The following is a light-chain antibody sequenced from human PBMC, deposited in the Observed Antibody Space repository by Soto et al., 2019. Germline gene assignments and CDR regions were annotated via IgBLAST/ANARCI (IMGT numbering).Light chain of an antibody. CDR2: SNN. V-gene: IGLV1-44*01. Sequence: QSVLTQPPSTSGTPGQRGTISCSGSSSNIGSNAVNWYQQLPGTAPNLLIYSNNQRPSGVPDRFSGSKSGTSASLAISGLQSEDEADYYCAVWDDSLNGVVFGGGTTLTVL. J-gene: IGLJ3*02. CDR3: AVWDDSLNGVV. CDR1: SSNIGSNA.